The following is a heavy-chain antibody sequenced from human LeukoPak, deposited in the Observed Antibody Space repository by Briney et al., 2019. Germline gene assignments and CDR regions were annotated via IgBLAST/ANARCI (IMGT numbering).Heavy chain of an antibody. CDR3: ATKGLAAAGIFDY. V-gene: IGHV1-46*01. D-gene: IGHD6-13*01. Sequence: GASVKVSCRASGYTFTSYYMHWVRQAPGQGLEWMGIINPNGGSTSYAQKFQGRVTMTRDTSTSTVYMELSSLRSEDTAVYYCATKGLAAAGIFDYWGQGTLVTVSS. CDR1: GYTFTSYY. J-gene: IGHJ4*02. CDR2: INPNGGST.